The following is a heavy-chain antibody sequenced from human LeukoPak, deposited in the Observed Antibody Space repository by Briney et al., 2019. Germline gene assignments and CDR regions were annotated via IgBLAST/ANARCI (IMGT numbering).Heavy chain of an antibody. Sequence: ASVKVSCKASGYTFSSYGITWVRQAPGQGLEWMGWISAYNGNTNYAQKLQGRVTMTTDTSTSTAYMELRSLRSDDTAVYYCARGLGTVPAPRIDYWGQGTLVIVSS. V-gene: IGHV1-18*01. J-gene: IGHJ4*02. D-gene: IGHD2-2*01. CDR1: GYTFSSYG. CDR3: ARGLGTVPAPRIDY. CDR2: ISAYNGNT.